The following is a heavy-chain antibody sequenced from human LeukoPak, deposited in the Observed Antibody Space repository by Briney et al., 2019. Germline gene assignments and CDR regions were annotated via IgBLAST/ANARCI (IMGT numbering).Heavy chain of an antibody. V-gene: IGHV4-59*01. Sequence: SETLSLTCTVSGGSISSSDWSWIRQPPGKGLEWIGYRNYNGGTNYNPSLQSRVTISLDTSKNQFSLKLSSVTAADTAVYYCVREYCNTSSCYFDYWGQGTLVTVSS. CDR3: VREYCNTSSCYFDY. CDR1: GGSISSSD. J-gene: IGHJ4*02. D-gene: IGHD2-2*01. CDR2: RNYNGGT.